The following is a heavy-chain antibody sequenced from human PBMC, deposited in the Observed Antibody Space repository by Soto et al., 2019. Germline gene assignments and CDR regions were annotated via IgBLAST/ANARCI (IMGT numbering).Heavy chain of an antibody. V-gene: IGHV4-39*01. CDR1: GGSIRNNDYY. D-gene: IGHD2-15*01. Sequence: DPFSLTCAVSGGSIRNNDYYWGWIGQPTGWGLEGIGNIQFNVVTYDHPSLKSPSTISKDTSKNQFSLTLTSVTAADTAVYYCAKMLVGATCLRHSDYDYWGQGILVTVSS. CDR2: IQFNVVT. J-gene: IGHJ4*02. CDR3: AKMLVGATCLRHSDYDY.